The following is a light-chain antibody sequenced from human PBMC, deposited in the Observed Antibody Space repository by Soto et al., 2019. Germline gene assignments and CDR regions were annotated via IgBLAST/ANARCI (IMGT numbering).Light chain of an antibody. CDR3: QQYGSSPVT. CDR1: QSVSSSY. V-gene: IGKV3-20*01. Sequence: EIVLTQSPGTLSLSPGERATLSCRASQSVSSSYLAWYQQKPGQAPGVLISGASSRATGIPDRFSGSGSGTDFTLTISRLEPEDFAVYYFQQYGSSPVTFGPGTKVDIK. J-gene: IGKJ3*01. CDR2: GAS.